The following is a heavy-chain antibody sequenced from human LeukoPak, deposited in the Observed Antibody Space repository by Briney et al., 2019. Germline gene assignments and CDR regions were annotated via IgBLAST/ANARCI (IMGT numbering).Heavy chain of an antibody. D-gene: IGHD6-13*01. CDR1: GFTFSSYE. CDR3: ARGGGSSWNYYFDY. Sequence: PGGSLRLSCAASGFTFSSYEMNWVRQAPGKGLEWVSYISSSGSTIYYADSVKGRFTISRDNAKNSLYLQMNGLRAEDTAVYYCARGGGSSWNYYFDYWGQGTLVTVSS. J-gene: IGHJ4*02. CDR2: ISSSGSTI. V-gene: IGHV3-48*03.